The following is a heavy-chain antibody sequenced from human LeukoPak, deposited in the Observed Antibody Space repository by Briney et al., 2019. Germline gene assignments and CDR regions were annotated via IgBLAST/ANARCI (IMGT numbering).Heavy chain of an antibody. Sequence: GGSLRLSCAASEVTFSSYSMNWVPQAPRKGLEWVSSISGSSSFIYYADSVRGRFTISRDNAKNSLYLQMDSLRAEDTAVYYCARRPIASTDYYYFLDVWGKGTTVTVSS. V-gene: IGHV3-21*01. CDR2: ISGSSSFI. J-gene: IGHJ6*03. CDR3: ARRPIASTDYYYFLDV. CDR1: EVTFSSYS. D-gene: IGHD6-13*01.